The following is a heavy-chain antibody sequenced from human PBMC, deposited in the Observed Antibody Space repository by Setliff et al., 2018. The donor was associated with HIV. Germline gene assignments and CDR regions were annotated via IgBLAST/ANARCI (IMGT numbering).Heavy chain of an antibody. CDR1: GFSFSTSW. J-gene: IGHJ4*02. CDR3: ATDRFFVANY. V-gene: IGHV3-74*03. Sequence: PGGSLRLSCAASGFSFSTSWVHWVRQAPGRGLEWVSLISSDGSTTTYADSVKGRFTVSRDNARNTLYLQMNSLRPDDTAVYYCATDRFFVANYWGPGTLVTVSS. CDR2: ISSDGSTT. D-gene: IGHD2-8*01.